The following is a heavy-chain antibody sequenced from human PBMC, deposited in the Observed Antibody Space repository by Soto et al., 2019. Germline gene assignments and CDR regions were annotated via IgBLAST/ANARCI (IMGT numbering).Heavy chain of an antibody. V-gene: IGHV3-33*01. CDR2: MWYDGNNK. CDR3: ARGLHSLFDY. J-gene: IGHJ4*02. Sequence: PGGSLRLSCAASGFTFSSYGMHWVRQAPGKGLEWVAVMWYDGNNKYYADSVKGRFTISRDNSNNTLYVQMTSLRAEDTAVYYCARGLHSLFDYWGQGTLVTVSS. CDR1: GFTFSSYG. D-gene: IGHD2-21*01.